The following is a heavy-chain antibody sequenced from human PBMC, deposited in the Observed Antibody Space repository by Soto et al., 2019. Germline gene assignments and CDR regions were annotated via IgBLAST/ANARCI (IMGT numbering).Heavy chain of an antibody. CDR2: INHSGST. CDR3: ARDKITGLFDY. D-gene: IGHD2-8*02. J-gene: IGHJ4*02. CDR1: GGSFSGYY. Sequence: QVQLQQWGAGLLKPSETLSLTCAVYGGSFSGYYWTWISHPPGTGLEWIGEINHSGSTNYNPSLKSRVTISVDTSKNQFSLKLTSVTDADTAVYYCARDKITGLFDYWGQGTLVTVSS. V-gene: IGHV4-34*01.